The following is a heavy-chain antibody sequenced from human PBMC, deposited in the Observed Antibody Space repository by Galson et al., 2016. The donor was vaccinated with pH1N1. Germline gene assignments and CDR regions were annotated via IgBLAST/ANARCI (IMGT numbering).Heavy chain of an antibody. CDR2: VYTSGRT. Sequence: ETLSLTCTVSGGSISSRYWSWIRQPAGKGLEWIGRVYTSGRTGSNPSLKSRVTMSMDTSNSQFSMILNSVTAADTAVYYCARGWNLDAFDIWGQGTMVTVSS. CDR1: GGSISSRY. V-gene: IGHV4-4*07. CDR3: ARGWNLDAFDI. D-gene: IGHD1-1*01. J-gene: IGHJ3*02.